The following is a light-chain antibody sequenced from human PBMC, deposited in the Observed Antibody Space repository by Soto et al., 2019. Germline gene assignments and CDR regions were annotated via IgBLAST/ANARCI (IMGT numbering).Light chain of an antibody. CDR2: DAS. V-gene: IGKV1-5*01. CDR1: QSISNW. CDR3: QQYESYSAFT. Sequence: DIQMTQSPSPLSASVGDRVTITCRASQSISNWLAWYQQNPGKAPKLLIYDASSLQSGVPSRFSGSGSGTDFSLTISSLQPDDSATYYCQQYESYSAFTFGQGTKLEIK. J-gene: IGKJ2*01.